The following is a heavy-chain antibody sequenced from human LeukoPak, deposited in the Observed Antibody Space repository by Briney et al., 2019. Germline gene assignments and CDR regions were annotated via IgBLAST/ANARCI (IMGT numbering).Heavy chain of an antibody. D-gene: IGHD5-12*01. CDR1: GGSLSSSSYY. CDR3: ARHTIRGYDVSTFDY. V-gene: IGHV4-39*01. J-gene: IGHJ4*02. CDR2: ICYRGST. Sequence: SETLSLTCTVSGGSLSSSSYYWGWIRQPPGKGPEWIGSICYRGSTYYNPSLKSRVTISVDTSKNQFSLKLSSVTAADTAVYYCARHTIRGYDVSTFDYWGQGTLVTVSS.